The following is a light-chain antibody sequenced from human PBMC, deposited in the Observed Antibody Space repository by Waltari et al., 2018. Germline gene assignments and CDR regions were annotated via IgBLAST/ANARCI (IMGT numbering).Light chain of an antibody. CDR1: QRISTTS. V-gene: IGKV3-20*01. J-gene: IGKJ1*01. CDR3: QQYGISPWT. Sequence: EVVLTHSPGTLSLSAGVRATLSCWASQRISTTSLAWYQHKPGQAPTLLVYGTSSRATGIPDRFSGSGSATHFTLTISRLEPEDFAVYYCQQYGISPWTFGQGTKVEVK. CDR2: GTS.